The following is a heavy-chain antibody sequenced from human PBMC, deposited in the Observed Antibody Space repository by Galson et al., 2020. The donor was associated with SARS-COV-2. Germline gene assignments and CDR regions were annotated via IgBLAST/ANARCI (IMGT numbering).Heavy chain of an antibody. V-gene: IGHV3-74*01. CDR2: INSNGSST. D-gene: IGHD1-26*01. J-gene: IGHJ4*01. CDR1: GFTFSSYW. Sequence: GESLKISCAASGFTFSSYWMHWVRQAPGKGLVWVSRINSNGSSTSYADSVKGRFTISRDNAKNTLYLQMNSLRAEDTAVYYCTATRAYWGHGTLVTVSS. CDR3: TATRAY.